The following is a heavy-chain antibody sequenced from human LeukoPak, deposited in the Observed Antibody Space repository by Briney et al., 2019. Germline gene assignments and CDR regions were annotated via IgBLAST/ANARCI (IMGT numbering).Heavy chain of an antibody. CDR1: GFTFTSSA. J-gene: IGHJ4*02. Sequence: SVKVSCKASGFTFTSSAVQWVRQARGQRLEWIGWIVVGSGNTNYAQKFQERVTITRDMSTSTAYMELSILRSEDTAVYYCAARHNWNDANYWGQGTLVTVSS. D-gene: IGHD1-1*01. CDR2: IVVGSGNT. CDR3: AARHNWNDANY. V-gene: IGHV1-58*01.